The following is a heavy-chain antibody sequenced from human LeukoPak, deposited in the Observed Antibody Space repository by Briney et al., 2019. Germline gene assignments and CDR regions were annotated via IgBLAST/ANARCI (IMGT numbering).Heavy chain of an antibody. CDR1: GFSFRSHW. Sequence: GGSLRLSCVGSGFSFRSHWVNWVRQSPGKGLEWVANIKPDGSDKYYVDSARGRFTVSRGNAKNSAFLQMNSLRAEDTAIYYCATISAQTFDIWGQGTLVSVSS. CDR3: ATISAQTFDI. J-gene: IGHJ3*02. V-gene: IGHV3-7*01. D-gene: IGHD5-24*01. CDR2: IKPDGSDK.